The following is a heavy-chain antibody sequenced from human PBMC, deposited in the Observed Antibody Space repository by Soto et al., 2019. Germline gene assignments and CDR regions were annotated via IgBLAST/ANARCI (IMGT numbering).Heavy chain of an antibody. D-gene: IGHD2-2*01. J-gene: IGHJ5*02. V-gene: IGHV3-21*01. Sequence: PGGSLRLSCAAPGFTFSSYSMNWFRQATGKGLEWVSSISSSSSYIYYADSVKGRFTISRDNAKNSLYLQMNSLRAEDTAVYYCARAPADMVPNNWFDPWGQGALVTVSS. CDR2: ISSSSSYI. CDR3: ARAPADMVPNNWFDP. CDR1: GFTFSSYS.